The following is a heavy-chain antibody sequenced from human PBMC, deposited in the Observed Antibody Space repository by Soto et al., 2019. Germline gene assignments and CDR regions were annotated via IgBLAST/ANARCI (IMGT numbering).Heavy chain of an antibody. CDR3: ARAGIVGGSFGY. Sequence: EVQLVESGGGLVQPGGSLRLSCAASGFTFSSYAIHWVRRAPGKGLEYVSVISSNGGSTYYANSVKGRFTISRDNSKNTLYLQMGSLRAEDMAVYYCARAGIVGGSFGYWGQGTLVTVSS. J-gene: IGHJ4*02. CDR1: GFTFSSYA. CDR2: ISSNGGST. D-gene: IGHD1-26*01. V-gene: IGHV3-64*01.